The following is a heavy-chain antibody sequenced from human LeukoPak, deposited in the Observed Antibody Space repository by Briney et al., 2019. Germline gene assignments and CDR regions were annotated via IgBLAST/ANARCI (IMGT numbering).Heavy chain of an antibody. Sequence: QPGGSLRLSCAASGFISSSYWMHWVRQPPGKGLVYIACINTDGFSTSYADSVKGRFTISRDNAKNTLYLQMNSLRAEDTAVYYRARSRTYGDYGRGLDYWGQGTLVTVSS. CDR1: GFISSSYW. V-gene: IGHV3-74*01. J-gene: IGHJ4*02. CDR3: ARSRTYGDYGRGLDY. D-gene: IGHD4-17*01. CDR2: INTDGFST.